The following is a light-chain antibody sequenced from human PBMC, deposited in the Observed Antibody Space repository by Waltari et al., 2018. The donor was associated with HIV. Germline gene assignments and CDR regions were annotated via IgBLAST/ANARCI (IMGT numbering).Light chain of an antibody. J-gene: IGLJ3*02. CDR2: EVS. CDR1: RSDVGGYNH. CDR3: SSCAGSNNGV. Sequence: QSALPQPPPASGSPGQSVPLSCTGPRSDVGGYNHVPWYQQHPGKAPKLMIYEVSKRPSGVPDRFSGSKSGNTASLTVSGLQAEDEADYYCSSCAGSNNGVFGGGTKLTVL. V-gene: IGLV2-8*01.